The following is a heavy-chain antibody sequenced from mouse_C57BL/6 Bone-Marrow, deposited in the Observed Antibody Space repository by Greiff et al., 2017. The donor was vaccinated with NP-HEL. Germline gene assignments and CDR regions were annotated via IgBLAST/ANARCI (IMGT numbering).Heavy chain of an antibody. D-gene: IGHD2-1*01. CDR1: GFTFSSYA. CDR2: ISDGGSYT. J-gene: IGHJ1*03. CDR3: ARDPTMVTTRYWYFDV. V-gene: IGHV5-4*01. Sequence: EVQVVESGGGLVKPGGSLKLSCAASGFTFSSYAMSWVRQTPEKRLEWVATISDGGSYTYYPDNVKGRFTISRDNAKNNLYLQMSHLKSEDTAMYYCARDPTMVTTRYWYFDVWGTGTTVTVSS.